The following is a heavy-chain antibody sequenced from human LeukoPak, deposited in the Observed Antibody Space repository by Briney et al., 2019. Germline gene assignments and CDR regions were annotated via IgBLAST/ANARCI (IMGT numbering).Heavy chain of an antibody. CDR1: GFTFSGYY. CDR3: ARGIGFDKGGDY. D-gene: IGHD5-12*01. V-gene: IGHV3-11*01. J-gene: IGHJ4*02. CDR2: ISFSGSTI. Sequence: GGSLRLSCAPPGFTFSGYYMSWIRQAPGKGREWISYISFSGSTIYSADSVKGGFTISRDTARNSLDLQMNSLRADDTAVYYCARGIGFDKGGDYWGRGTLVAVSS.